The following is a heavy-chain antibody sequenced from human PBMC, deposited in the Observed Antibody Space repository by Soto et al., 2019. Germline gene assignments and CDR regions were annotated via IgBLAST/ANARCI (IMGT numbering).Heavy chain of an antibody. CDR2: MNPNTGNS. V-gene: IGHV1-8*01. Sequence: SVRVACEAAWYTFTTYDIYWVRQATGQGLECMGWMNPNTGNSAYAQNFQGRVTVTSDTSINTVHMELSSLRSEDTAVYYCARRAETNGWNGFGADKYYFDFWGQGTLVTVSS. CDR1: WYTFTTYD. D-gene: IGHD1-1*01. J-gene: IGHJ4*02. CDR3: ARRAETNGWNGFGADKYYFDF.